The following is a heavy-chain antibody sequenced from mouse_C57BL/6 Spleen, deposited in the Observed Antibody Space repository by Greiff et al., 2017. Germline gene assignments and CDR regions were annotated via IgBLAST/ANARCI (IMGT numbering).Heavy chain of an antibody. V-gene: IGHV14-1*01. CDR2: IDPEDGDT. CDR1: GFNIKDYY. J-gene: IGHJ2*01. Sequence: VQLQQSGAELVRPGASVKLSCTASGFNIKDYYMHWVKQRPEQGLEWIGRIDPEDGDTEYAPKFQGKATMTADTSSTTAYLQLSSLTSEDTAVYYCTRWLLRGGDYWGQGTTLTVSS. D-gene: IGHD2-3*01. CDR3: TRWLLRGGDY.